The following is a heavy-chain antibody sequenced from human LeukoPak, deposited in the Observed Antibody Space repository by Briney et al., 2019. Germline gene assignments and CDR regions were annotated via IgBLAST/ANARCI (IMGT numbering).Heavy chain of an antibody. CDR3: EMTPFDY. V-gene: IGHV3-23*01. CDR1: GFTFSNYA. J-gene: IGHJ4*02. CDR2: ISGSGGST. Sequence: GGSLRLSCAASGFTFSNYAMTWVRQAPGKGLDWVSTISGSGGSTYYADSVKGRFTISRDNSKNTLSLQMNSPRVEDTAVYYCEMTPFDYWGQGTLVTVSS.